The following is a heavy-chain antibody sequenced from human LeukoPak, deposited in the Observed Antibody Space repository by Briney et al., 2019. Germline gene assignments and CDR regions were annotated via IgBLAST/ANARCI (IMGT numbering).Heavy chain of an antibody. Sequence: ASVKVSCKASGYTFTGYYMHWVRQSPGQGLEWMGWVNPNSGGTNYAQKFQGRVAMTRDTSISTAYMELSRLRSDDTAVYYCARGSNDILTGSITQRGAFDIWGQGTMVTVSS. CDR3: ARGSNDILTGSITQRGAFDI. D-gene: IGHD3-9*01. J-gene: IGHJ3*02. CDR2: VNPNSGGT. V-gene: IGHV1-2*02. CDR1: GYTFTGYY.